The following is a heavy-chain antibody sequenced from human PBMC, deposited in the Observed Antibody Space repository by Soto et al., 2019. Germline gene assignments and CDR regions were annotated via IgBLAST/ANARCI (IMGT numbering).Heavy chain of an antibody. CDR1: GYTFTSYG. J-gene: IGHJ4*02. D-gene: IGHD2-15*01. CDR3: ARDMIPDIVVVVAPYFDY. Sequence: ASVKVSCKPSGYTFTSYGISWVRQAPGQGLEWMGWISAYNGDTNHAQKLQGRVTMTTDTSTSTAYMELRSLRSDDTAVYYCARDMIPDIVVVVAPYFDYWGQGTLVTVSS. CDR2: ISAYNGDT. V-gene: IGHV1-18*01.